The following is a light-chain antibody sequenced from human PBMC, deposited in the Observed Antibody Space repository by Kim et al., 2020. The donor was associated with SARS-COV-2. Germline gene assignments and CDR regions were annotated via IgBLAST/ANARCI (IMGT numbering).Light chain of an antibody. V-gene: IGKV1-33*01. CDR3: QQYDNLPFT. Sequence: DIQMTQSPSSLSVSVGDRITITCQASQDISNYLNWYQQKPGKAPKLLIYDASNLETGVPSRFSGSGSGTDFTFTISRLQPEDIATYYCQQYDNLPFTFGQGTRLEIK. CDR2: DAS. J-gene: IGKJ5*01. CDR1: QDISNY.